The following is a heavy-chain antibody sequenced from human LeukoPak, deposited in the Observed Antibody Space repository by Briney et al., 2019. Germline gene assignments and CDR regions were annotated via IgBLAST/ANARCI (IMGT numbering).Heavy chain of an antibody. CDR3: ARVRQWLNGYAFDI. V-gene: IGHV3-53*04. CDR2: IYSGGST. CDR1: GFTVSSNY. Sequence: GGSLRLSCAASGFTVSSNYMSWVRQAPGKGLEWVSVIYSGGSTYYADSVKGRLTISRHNSKNTLYLQMNSLRAEDTAVYYCARVRQWLNGYAFDIWGQGTMVTVSS. D-gene: IGHD6-19*01. J-gene: IGHJ3*02.